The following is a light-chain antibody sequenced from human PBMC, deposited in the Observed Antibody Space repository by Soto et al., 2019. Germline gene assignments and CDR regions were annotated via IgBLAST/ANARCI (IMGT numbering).Light chain of an antibody. J-gene: IGKJ1*01. Sequence: DIQMTQSPSTLSGPVGDRVTITCRASQTISSWLAWYQQKPGEAPKLLIYDASALPRGVPSRFSGSGSGTKFTLTIASLQPDDFATYYCQQYETFSGTFGPGTKVDIK. V-gene: IGKV1-5*01. CDR1: QTISSW. CDR3: QQYETFSGT. CDR2: DAS.